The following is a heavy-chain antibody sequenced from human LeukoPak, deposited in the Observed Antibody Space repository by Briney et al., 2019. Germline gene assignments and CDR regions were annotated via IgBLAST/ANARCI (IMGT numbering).Heavy chain of an antibody. V-gene: IGHV3-9*01. CDR2: ISWNSGSV. CDR3: ARSRWPEDY. CDR1: GFTFDDYT. D-gene: IGHD5-24*01. J-gene: IGHJ4*02. Sequence: GRSLRLSCAASGFTFDDYTMHWVRQAPGKGLEWVSGISWNSGSVGYADSVKGRFTISRDNAKNSVYLQMNSLRAEDTAVYYCARSRWPEDYWGQGTLVTVSS.